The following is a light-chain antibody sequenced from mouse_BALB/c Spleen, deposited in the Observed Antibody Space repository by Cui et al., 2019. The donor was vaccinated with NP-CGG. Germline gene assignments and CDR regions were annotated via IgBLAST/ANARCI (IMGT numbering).Light chain of an antibody. V-gene: IGLV1*01. CDR2: GTN. Sequence: QAVVTQESALTTSPGETVTLTCRSSTGAVTTSNYANWVQEQPDHLFIGLIGGTNNRVPGVPARFSGSLIGDKAALTITGAQTEDEAIYFCALWYSNHWVFGGGTKLTVL. CDR3: ALWYSNHWV. J-gene: IGLJ1*01. CDR1: TGAVTTSNY.